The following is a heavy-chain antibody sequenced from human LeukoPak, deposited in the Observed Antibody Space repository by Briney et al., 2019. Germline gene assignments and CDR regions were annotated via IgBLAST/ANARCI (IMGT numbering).Heavy chain of an antibody. CDR3: AKQFIAAPDAFDI. CDR1: GFTFSSYA. V-gene: IGHV3-23*01. Sequence: GGSLRLSCAASGFTFSSYAMSLVRQAPGKGLEWVSAIGGSDGSTYYADSVKGRFTISRDNSKNTLYLQMNSLRAEDTAVYYCAKQFIAAPDAFDIWGQGTMVTVSS. J-gene: IGHJ3*02. CDR2: IGGSDGST. D-gene: IGHD6-13*01.